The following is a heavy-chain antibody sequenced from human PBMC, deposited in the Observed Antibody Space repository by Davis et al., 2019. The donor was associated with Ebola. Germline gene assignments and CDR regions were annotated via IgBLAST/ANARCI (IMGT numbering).Heavy chain of an antibody. J-gene: IGHJ4*02. Sequence: MPSETLSLTCTVSGGSISSYYWGWIRQPPGKGLEWIGSIYYSGSTYYNPSLKSRVTISVDTSKNQFSLKLSSVTAADTAVYYCARRVKYYYDSSGYFTTDYFDYWGQGTLVTVSS. V-gene: IGHV4-39*01. D-gene: IGHD3-22*01. CDR1: GGSISSYY. CDR3: ARRVKYYYDSSGYFTTDYFDY. CDR2: IYYSGST.